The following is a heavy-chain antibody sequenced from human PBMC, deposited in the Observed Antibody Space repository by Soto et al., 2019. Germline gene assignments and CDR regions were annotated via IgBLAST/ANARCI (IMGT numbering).Heavy chain of an antibody. V-gene: IGHV3-11*05. CDR3: ARDYGSGSYWFDP. CDR2: ISSSSSHT. J-gene: IGHJ5*02. D-gene: IGHD3-10*01. Sequence: QVQLVESGGGLVKPGGSLRLSCAASGFTFSDYYMSWIRQAPGKGLEWVSYISSSSSHTNYADSVKGRFTISRDNAKNSLYLQMNSLRAEDTAVYYCARDYGSGSYWFDPWGQGTLVTVSS. CDR1: GFTFSDYY.